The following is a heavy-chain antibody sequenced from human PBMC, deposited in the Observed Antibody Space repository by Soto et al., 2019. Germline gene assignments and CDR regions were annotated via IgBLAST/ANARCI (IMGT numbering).Heavy chain of an antibody. D-gene: IGHD3-22*01. Sequence: ASVKVSCKVSGYTLTELSMHWVRQAPGKGLEWMGGFDPEDGETIYAQKFQGRVTMTEDTSTDTAYMELSSLRSEDTAVYYCAIPKGRARYYDILDAWGQGTLVTVSS. V-gene: IGHV1-24*01. J-gene: IGHJ5*02. CDR2: FDPEDGET. CDR3: AIPKGRARYYDILDA. CDR1: GYTLTELS.